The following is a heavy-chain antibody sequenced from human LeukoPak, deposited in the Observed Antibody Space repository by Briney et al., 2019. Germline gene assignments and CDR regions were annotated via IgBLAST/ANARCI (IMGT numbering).Heavy chain of an antibody. Sequence: PSETLSLTCAVSTYSISSGYYWGWIRQPPGQGLGWIGSIYHSGTTYYKPSLKSRVTISVDTSKNHFSLKLNSVTASDTAVYYCARDLSVWLDYFDYWGQGTLVTVSS. CDR3: ARDLSVWLDYFDY. CDR2: IYHSGTT. V-gene: IGHV4-38-2*02. CDR1: TYSISSGYY. J-gene: IGHJ4*02. D-gene: IGHD6-19*01.